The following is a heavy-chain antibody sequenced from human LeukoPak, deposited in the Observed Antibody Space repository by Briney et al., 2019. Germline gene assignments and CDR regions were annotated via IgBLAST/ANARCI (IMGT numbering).Heavy chain of an antibody. CDR2: INSGSTYT. D-gene: IGHD1-1*01. J-gene: IGHJ4*02. Sequence: GGSLRLSCAASGFTVSSIYMTWVRQAPGKGLEWVSSINSGSTYTYYTESVKGRFTVSRDNAKNSLFLQMNSLRAEDTAIYYCARSLTTLTYEGYWGQGTLVTVSS. CDR1: GFTVSSIY. V-gene: IGHV3-21*01. CDR3: ARSLTTLTYEGY.